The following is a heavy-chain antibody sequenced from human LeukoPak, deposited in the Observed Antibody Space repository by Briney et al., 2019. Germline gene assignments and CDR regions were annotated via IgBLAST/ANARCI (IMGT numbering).Heavy chain of an antibody. CDR3: ARGGYYGSGNDFRFDP. Sequence: SETLSLTCTVSGGSINSYYWSWIRQPPGKGLECIGYIHYTGSTNYNSSLKSRVTISVDTSKSQFSLKLSSVTAADTAIYYCARGGYYGSGNDFRFDPWGQGTLVTVSS. D-gene: IGHD3-10*01. CDR1: GGSINSYY. J-gene: IGHJ5*02. CDR2: IHYTGST. V-gene: IGHV4-59*01.